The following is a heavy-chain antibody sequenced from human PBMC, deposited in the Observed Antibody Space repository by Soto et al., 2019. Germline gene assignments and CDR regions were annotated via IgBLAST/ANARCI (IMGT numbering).Heavy chain of an antibody. J-gene: IGHJ3*01. D-gene: IGHD6-6*01. CDR3: ARDGRQFVPNSDNFDL. V-gene: IGHV1-18*01. CDR2: ISAYNGDT. Sequence: ASVKVSCKASGYTFRNYGINWARQAPGQGLEWMGWISAYNGDTKYAQKFQGRVTLATDTPTTTAYMELGSLKSDDTAVYYCARDGRQFVPNSDNFDLWGRGTTVTVSS. CDR1: GYTFRNYG.